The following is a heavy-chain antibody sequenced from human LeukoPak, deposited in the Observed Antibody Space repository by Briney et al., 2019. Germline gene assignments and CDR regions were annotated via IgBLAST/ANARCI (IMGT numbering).Heavy chain of an antibody. V-gene: IGHV3-23*01. J-gene: IGHJ4*02. CDR3: AKDGRFVEWLPPYFDY. CDR2: LSGSGGST. D-gene: IGHD3-3*01. CDR1: GFTFSSYA. Sequence: GGSLRLSCAASGFTFSSYAMSWVRQAPGKGLEWVSALSGSGGSTYYADSVKGRFTISRDNSKNTLYLQMNSLRAEDTAVYYCAKDGRFVEWLPPYFDYWGQGTLVTVSS.